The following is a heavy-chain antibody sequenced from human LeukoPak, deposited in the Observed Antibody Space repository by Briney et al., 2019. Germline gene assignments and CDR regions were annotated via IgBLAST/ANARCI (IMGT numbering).Heavy chain of an antibody. V-gene: IGHV1-2*02. CDR1: GYTFTGYY. CDR2: INPDSGGT. D-gene: IGHD3-22*01. CDR3: ARGYYDSSDYEYFQY. J-gene: IGHJ1*01. Sequence: GASVKVSCKASGYTFTGYYVHWVRQAPGQGLEWMAWINPDSGGTNYAQKFQGRVTMTRGTSISTAYMELSRLKSDDTAVYYCARGYYDSSDYEYFQYWGQGTLVTVSS.